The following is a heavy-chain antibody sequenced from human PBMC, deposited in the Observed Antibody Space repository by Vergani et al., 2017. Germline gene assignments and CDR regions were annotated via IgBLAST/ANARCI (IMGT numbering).Heavy chain of an antibody. CDR3: ARGALWWLRQIDS. CDR2: IYDSGDT. D-gene: IGHD2-21*01. CDR1: GDSMNTYY. J-gene: IGHJ4*02. V-gene: IGHV4-59*01. Sequence: QVQLQESGPVLVKPSETLSLTCSVSGDSMNTYYWTWIRQPPGKELEWIGYIYDSGDTKYNPSLKSRVTMSLDTSKNQFYLNLYSVTAADTAVYYCARGALWWLRQIDSWGQGTLVTVSS.